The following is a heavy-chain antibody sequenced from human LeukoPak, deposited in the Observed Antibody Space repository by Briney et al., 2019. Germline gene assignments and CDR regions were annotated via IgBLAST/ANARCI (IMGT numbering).Heavy chain of an antibody. CDR3: ARSGRSYYFGLDV. CDR2: INPSGGST. Sequence: ASVKVSCKASGYTFTTDYIHWVRQAPGQGLEWMGIINPSGGSTTYAQKFQGRVIMTGDTSTSTVYMELRSLRSEDTAVYYCARSGRSYYFGLDVWGHGTTVTVSS. CDR1: GYTFTTDY. D-gene: IGHD6-19*01. V-gene: IGHV1-46*01. J-gene: IGHJ6*02.